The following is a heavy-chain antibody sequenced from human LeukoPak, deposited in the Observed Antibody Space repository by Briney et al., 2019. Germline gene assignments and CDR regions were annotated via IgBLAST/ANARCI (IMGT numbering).Heavy chain of an antibody. V-gene: IGHV3-53*01. CDR2: IYSGGST. CDR3: ARGEIAAAGHYYYYGMDV. J-gene: IGHJ6*02. CDR1: GFTVSSNY. D-gene: IGHD6-13*01. Sequence: PGGSLRLSCAASGFTVSSNYMSWVRQAPGKGLEWVSVIYSGGSTYYADSVKGRFTISRDNSKNTLYLQMNSLRAEDTAVYYCARGEIAAAGHYYYYGMDVWGQGTTVTVSS.